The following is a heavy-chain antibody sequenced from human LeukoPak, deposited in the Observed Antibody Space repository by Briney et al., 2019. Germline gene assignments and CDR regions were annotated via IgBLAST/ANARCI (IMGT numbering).Heavy chain of an antibody. V-gene: IGHV4-4*09. D-gene: IGHD6-6*01. CDR3: ASTSIAARGPFDY. J-gene: IGHJ4*02. Sequence: SETLSLTCTVSGGSISSYYWSWIRQPPGKGLEWIGYTYTSGSTNYNPSLKSRVTISVDTSKNQFSLKLSSVTAADTAVYYCASTSIAARGPFDYWGQGTLVTVSS. CDR1: GGSISSYY. CDR2: TYTSGST.